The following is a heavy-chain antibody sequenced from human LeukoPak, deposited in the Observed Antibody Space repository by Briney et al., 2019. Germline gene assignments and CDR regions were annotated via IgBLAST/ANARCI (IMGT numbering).Heavy chain of an antibody. J-gene: IGHJ5*02. V-gene: IGHV1-2*02. CDR1: GYTFTDYY. Sequence: ASVKVSCKASGYTFTDYYMHWVRQAPGQGLEWMGWINPNSGGTNYAQHFQGRVTMTRDTSISTANMELRSLRPDDTAVYYCARGGCSGGIRYSSWLDPWGQGTLVTVSS. CDR3: ARGGCSGGIRYSSWLDP. CDR2: INPNSGGT. D-gene: IGHD2-15*01.